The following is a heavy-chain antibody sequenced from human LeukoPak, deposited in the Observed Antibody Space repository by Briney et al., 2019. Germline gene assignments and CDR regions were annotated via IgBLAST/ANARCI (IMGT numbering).Heavy chain of an antibody. D-gene: IGHD3-22*01. Sequence: DSVKVSCKVSGYTLTELSMHWVRQAPGKGLEWMGGFDPEDGETIYAQKFQGRVTMTEDTSTDTAYMELSSLRSEDTAVYYCATSYYYDSSGYYSSYFDYWGQGTLVTVSS. CDR2: FDPEDGET. CDR1: GYTLTELS. V-gene: IGHV1-24*01. J-gene: IGHJ4*02. CDR3: ATSYYYDSSGYYSSYFDY.